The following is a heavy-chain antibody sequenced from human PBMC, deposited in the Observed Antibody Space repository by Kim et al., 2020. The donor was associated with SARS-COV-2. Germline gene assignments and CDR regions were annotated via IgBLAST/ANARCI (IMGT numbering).Heavy chain of an antibody. Sequence: SETLSLTCSVSGGSISSTNYYWGWIRQPPGKGLEWIGSIYYSGTTYYNPSLKSRVTISVDTSKNQFSLRLSSVTAADTAVYYCGRQACSGGSCYSFIYY. J-gene: IGHJ6*01. CDR1: GGSISSTNYY. D-gene: IGHD2-15*01. CDR3: GRQACSGGSCYSFIYY. CDR2: IYYSGTT. V-gene: IGHV4-39*01.